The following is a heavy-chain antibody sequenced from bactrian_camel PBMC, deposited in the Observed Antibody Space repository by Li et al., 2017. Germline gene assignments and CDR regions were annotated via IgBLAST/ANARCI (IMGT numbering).Heavy chain of an antibody. Sequence: VQLVESGGGSVQAGGSLKLSCAASGDMLRTYCMGWFRQPPGKEREGVASINTDGATKYASAVKGRFTISRDDAKNTLYLLMNNLKPEDTAMYYCAAGNCLWEGSERSPESYQYWGQGTQVTVS. CDR1: GDMLRTYC. J-gene: IGHJ4*01. V-gene: IGHV3S53*01. CDR2: INTDGAT. CDR3: AAGNCLWEGSERSPESYQY. D-gene: IGHD3*01.